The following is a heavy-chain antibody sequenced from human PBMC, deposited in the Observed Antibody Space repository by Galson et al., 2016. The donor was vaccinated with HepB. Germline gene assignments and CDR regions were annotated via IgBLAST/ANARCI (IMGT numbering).Heavy chain of an antibody. CDR3: ARLGRGDAFDI. D-gene: IGHD3-10*01. CDR1: EYSFTGYW. Sequence: QSGAEVKKPGESLKISCKGSEYSFTGYWIGWVRQVPGKGLEWMGIVYSGDSDARYSPSFQGQVTISADKSINTAYLQWSSLKASDTAIYYCARLGRGDAFDIWGQGTLVIVSS. V-gene: IGHV5-51*01. J-gene: IGHJ3*02. CDR2: VYSGDSDA.